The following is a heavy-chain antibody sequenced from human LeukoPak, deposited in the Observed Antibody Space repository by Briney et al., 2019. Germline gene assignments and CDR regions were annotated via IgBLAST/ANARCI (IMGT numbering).Heavy chain of an antibody. CDR1: GGSISTYY. CDR2: MYSSGST. D-gene: IGHD3-22*01. Sequence: SETLSLTCTVSGGSISTYYWNWIRQPAGKGLEWIGRMYSSGSTNYNPSLKSRVTISVDTSKNQFSLKLSSVTAADTAVYYCARVAYDKEGPIWGQGTMVTVSS. J-gene: IGHJ3*02. V-gene: IGHV4-4*07. CDR3: ARVAYDKEGPI.